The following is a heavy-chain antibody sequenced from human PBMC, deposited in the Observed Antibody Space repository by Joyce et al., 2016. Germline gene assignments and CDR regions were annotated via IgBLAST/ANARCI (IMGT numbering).Heavy chain of an antibody. CDR1: RTSYFSVGHNC. Sequence: EVQLVESGGGLIQPGGSLRLSCAASRTSYFSVGHNCMGWARQAPGEGLQGVAVIHSCGDTHYADSLKGRFTISRDSTRNAVYLQMNSLRADDTATYYCVRLTGEIVATIRGRGRREQHHYYMDVWGSGTTVIVSS. D-gene: IGHD5-12*01. V-gene: IGHV3-53*01. CDR3: VRLTGEIVATIRGRGRREQHHYYMDV. J-gene: IGHJ6*03. CDR2: IHSCGDT.